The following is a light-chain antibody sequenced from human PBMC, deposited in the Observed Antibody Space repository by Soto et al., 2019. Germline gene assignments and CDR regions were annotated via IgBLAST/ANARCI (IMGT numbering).Light chain of an antibody. Sequence: EIVLTQSPGTLSLSPGERATLSCRGSQSVSGSYLTWYQQKPGQAPRLLIYGASSRATGIPDRFSGSGSGTVFTLTISRLEPEDFAVYYCQQYGSSPRTFGQGTKVEIK. CDR1: QSVSGSY. CDR3: QQYGSSPRT. J-gene: IGKJ1*01. CDR2: GAS. V-gene: IGKV3-20*01.